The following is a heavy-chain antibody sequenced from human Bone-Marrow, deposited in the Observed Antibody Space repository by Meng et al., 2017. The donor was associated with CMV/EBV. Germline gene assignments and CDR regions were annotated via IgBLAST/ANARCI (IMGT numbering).Heavy chain of an antibody. CDR2: ISTSGGSA. V-gene: IGHV3-23*01. Sequence: GESLKISCVVSGLSFSNYGMSWVRQAPGKGLEWVSVISTSGGSAYYADSVKGRFTVSRDNSKNTLYLQMESLRVDDTAVYYCASDYWGQGTLVTFSS. CDR3: ASDY. J-gene: IGHJ4*02. CDR1: GLSFSNYG.